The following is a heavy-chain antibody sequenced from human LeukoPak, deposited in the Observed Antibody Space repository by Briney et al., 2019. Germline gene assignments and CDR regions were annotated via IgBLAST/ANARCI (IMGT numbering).Heavy chain of an antibody. J-gene: IGHJ3*02. CDR3: AKDLITMVRGVIQAFDI. Sequence: GGSLRLSCAASGFTFSNAWMSWVRQAPGKGLEWVSAISGSGGSTYYADSVKGRFTISRDNSKNTLYLQMNSLRAEDTAVYYCAKDLITMVRGVIQAFDIWGQGTMVTVSS. D-gene: IGHD3-10*01. CDR1: GFTFSNAW. V-gene: IGHV3-23*01. CDR2: ISGSGGST.